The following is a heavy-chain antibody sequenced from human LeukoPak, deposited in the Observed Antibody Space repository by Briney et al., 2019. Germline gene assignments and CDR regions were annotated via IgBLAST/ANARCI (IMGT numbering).Heavy chain of an antibody. D-gene: IGHD3-10*01. CDR3: AREFRGFGELSPFDY. V-gene: IGHV3-48*01. CDR1: GFTFSSYS. J-gene: IGHJ4*02. CDR2: ISSSSSTI. Sequence: QPGGSLRLSCAASGFTFSSYSMNWVRQAPGKGLEWVSYISSSSSTIYYADSVKGRFTISRDNAKNSLYLQMNSLRAEDTAVYYCAREFRGFGELSPFDYWGQGTLVTVSS.